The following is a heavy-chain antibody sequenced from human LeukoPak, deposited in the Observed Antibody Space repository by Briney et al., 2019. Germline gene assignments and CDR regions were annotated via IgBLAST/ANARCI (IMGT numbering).Heavy chain of an antibody. V-gene: IGHV3-48*01. J-gene: IGHJ4*02. CDR3: ARGGYCSGGSCYYALDY. Sequence: PGGSLRLSCAASGFTFGIYAMNWIRQAPGKGLEWVSYIGPSGSNIYYADSVKGRFTISRDNAKDSLYLQMNSLRAEDTAVYYCARGGYCSGGSCYYALDYWGQGTLVTVSS. D-gene: IGHD2-15*01. CDR1: GFTFGIYA. CDR2: IGPSGSNI.